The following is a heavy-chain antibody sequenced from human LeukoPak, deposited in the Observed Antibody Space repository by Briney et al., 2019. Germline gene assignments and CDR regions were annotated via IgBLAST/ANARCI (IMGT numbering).Heavy chain of an antibody. CDR2: INSDGSFT. V-gene: IGHV3-74*01. J-gene: IGHJ4*02. D-gene: IGHD3-22*01. CDR3: ARGLPYDSSGYYPFDY. Sequence: GGSLRHSCAASGFTFSTYWMHWVRQAPGKGLMCVSRINSDGSFTIYADTVKGRFTISRDNAKNTLYLQMNSLRAEDTAVYFCARGLPYDSSGYYPFDYWGQGALVTVSS. CDR1: GFTFSTYW.